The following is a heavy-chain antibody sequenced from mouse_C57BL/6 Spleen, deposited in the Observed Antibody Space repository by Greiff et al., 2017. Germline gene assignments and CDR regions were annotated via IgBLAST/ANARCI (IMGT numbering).Heavy chain of an antibody. CDR1: GYSITSGYY. Sequence: EVKLMESGPGLVKPSQSLSLTCSVTGYSITSGYYWNWIRQFPGNKLEWMGYISYDGSNNYNPSLKNRISITRDTSKNQFFLKLNSVTTEDTATYYGERHYYGSHDWYFDVWGTGTTVTVSS. CDR2: ISYDGSN. CDR3: ERHYYGSHDWYFDV. J-gene: IGHJ1*03. D-gene: IGHD1-1*01. V-gene: IGHV3-6*01.